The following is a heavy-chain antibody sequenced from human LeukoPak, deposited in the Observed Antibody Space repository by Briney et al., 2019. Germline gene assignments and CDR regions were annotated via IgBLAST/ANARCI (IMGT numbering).Heavy chain of an antibody. CDR3: ASWLYYDRRFDY. V-gene: IGHV3-7*01. CDR1: GFTFSSYW. Sequence: PGGSLRLSCAASGFTFSSYWMSWVRQAPGKGLEWVANIKQEGSEKYYVDSVKGRFTISRDNAKNSLYLQMNSLRAEDTAVYYCASWLYYDRRFDYWGQGTLVTVSS. CDR2: IKQEGSEK. J-gene: IGHJ4*02. D-gene: IGHD3-22*01.